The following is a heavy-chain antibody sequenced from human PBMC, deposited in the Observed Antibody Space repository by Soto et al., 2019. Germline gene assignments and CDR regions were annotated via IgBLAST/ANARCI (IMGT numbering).Heavy chain of an antibody. V-gene: IGHV4-61*01. Sequence: SETLSLTCTVSGGSVSSGSYYWSWIRQPPGKGLEWIGYIYYSGSTNYNPSLKSRVTISVDTSKNQFSLKLSSVTAADTAVYYCAKFKNYYYYGLDVWGQGTTVTVSS. CDR3: AKFKNYYYYGLDV. CDR1: GGSVSSGSYY. CDR2: IYYSGST. J-gene: IGHJ6*02.